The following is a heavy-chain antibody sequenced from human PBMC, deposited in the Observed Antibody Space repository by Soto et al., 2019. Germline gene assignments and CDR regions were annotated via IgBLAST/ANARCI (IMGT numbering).Heavy chain of an antibody. CDR1: GGSISSGGYY. Sequence: QVQLQESGPGLVKPSQTLSLTCTVSGGSISSGGYYWSWIRQHPGKGLEWIGYIYYSGSTYYNPSLKSRVTISVDTSKNQFSRKLSSVTAADTAVYYCARVVRGYYGSGSYYKRWGQGTTVTVSS. D-gene: IGHD3-10*01. CDR3: ARVVRGYYGSGSYYKR. V-gene: IGHV4-31*03. CDR2: IYYSGST. J-gene: IGHJ6*02.